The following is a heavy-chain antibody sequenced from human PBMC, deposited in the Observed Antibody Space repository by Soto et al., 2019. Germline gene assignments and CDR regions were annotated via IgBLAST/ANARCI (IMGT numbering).Heavy chain of an antibody. J-gene: IGHJ6*02. CDR3: AYLPCSGGSCYWFSYSGMDV. Sequence: QITLKESGPTLVKPTQTLTLTCTFSGFSLSTSGVGVAWIRQPPGKALEWLALIYWDDDKRYRPSLETRLTITKHTSKIQVVLTMTNIASVDTATYYCAYLPCSGGSCYWFSYSGMDVWRQGTTVTVSS. D-gene: IGHD2-15*01. CDR1: GFSLSTSGVG. CDR2: IYWDDDK. V-gene: IGHV2-5*02.